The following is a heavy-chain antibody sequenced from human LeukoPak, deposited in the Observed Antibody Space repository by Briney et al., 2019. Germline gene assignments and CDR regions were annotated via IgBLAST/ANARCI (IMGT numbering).Heavy chain of an antibody. CDR3: ARGSWYYGSFDY. Sequence: SVKVSCKASGGTFSGYAISWVRQAPGQGLEWMGGIIPIFGTANYAQKFQGRVTITADESTSTAYMELSSLRSEDTAVYYCARGSWYYGSFDYWGQGTLVTVSS. CDR2: IIPIFGTA. J-gene: IGHJ4*02. D-gene: IGHD3-10*01. CDR1: GGTFSGYA. V-gene: IGHV1-69*13.